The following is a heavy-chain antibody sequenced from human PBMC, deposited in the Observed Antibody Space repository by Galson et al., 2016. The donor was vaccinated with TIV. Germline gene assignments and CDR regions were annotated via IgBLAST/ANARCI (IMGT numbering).Heavy chain of an antibody. CDR3: ARVVGTVITQKSFDF. V-gene: IGHV1-18*01. J-gene: IGHJ4*02. CDR2: ISGYNDNT. D-gene: IGHD4-23*01. Sequence: SVKVSCKASGYSFINYCITWVRQAPGQGLEWMGWISGYNDNTNYTLKFQGRLTMTTDTYTSTSYMELRSLRSDDTAVYYCARVVGTVITQKSFDFWGQGTPVIVSS. CDR1: GYSFINYC.